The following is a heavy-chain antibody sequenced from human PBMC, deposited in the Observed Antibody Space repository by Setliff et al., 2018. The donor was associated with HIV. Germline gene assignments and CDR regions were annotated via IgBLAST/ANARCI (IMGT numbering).Heavy chain of an antibody. CDR1: GGSFSGYY. CDR2: GHYTGNT. D-gene: IGHD2-21*02. V-gene: IGHV4-34*04. Sequence: PSETLSLTCAVYGGSFSGYYWGWIRQPPGKGLEWIGSGHYTGNTYTSPSLKSRATISLDASKNKISLKLTSVTSADTAVYYCAREGDGIDFWGQGTLVTVSS. CDR3: AREGDGIDF. J-gene: IGHJ4*02.